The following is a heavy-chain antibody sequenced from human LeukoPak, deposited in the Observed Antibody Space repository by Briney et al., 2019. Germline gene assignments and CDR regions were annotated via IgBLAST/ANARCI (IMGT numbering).Heavy chain of an antibody. Sequence: GRSLRLSCEASGFTFSIFPMHWVRQAPGKGLEWVALISSGSEKYYADSVKGRFTISRDNSRNTVYLQMNSLRAEDTAVYYCVGGMNDYWGSAAGPYYYGMHVWGQGTSVTVSS. CDR1: GFTFSIFP. V-gene: IGHV3-30*04. D-gene: IGHD3-10*01. J-gene: IGHJ6*02. CDR3: VGGMNDYWGSAAGPYYYGMHV. CDR2: ISSGSEK.